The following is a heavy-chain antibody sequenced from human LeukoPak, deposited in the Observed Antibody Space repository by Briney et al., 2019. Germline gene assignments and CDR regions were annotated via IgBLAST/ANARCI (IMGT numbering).Heavy chain of an antibody. V-gene: IGHV3-30*04. J-gene: IGHJ4*02. CDR3: ARETTKTNYYDSSGYSGHFDY. CDR1: GLTSSSYP. CDR2: ISYVESNK. D-gene: IGHD3-22*01. Sequence: GGSLSLPCPASGLTSSSYPRNWVGQPPARGREGVEVISYVESNKYYADSVKGRFTISRDNSKNTLYLQMNSLRAEDTAVYYCARETTKTNYYDSSGYSGHFDYWGQGTLVTVSS.